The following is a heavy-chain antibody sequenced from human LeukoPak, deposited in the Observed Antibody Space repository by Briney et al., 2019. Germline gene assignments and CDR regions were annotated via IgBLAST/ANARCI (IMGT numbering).Heavy chain of an antibody. Sequence: ASVKVSCKASGGTFSSYAISWVRQAPGQGLEWMGWINPNSGGTNYAQKFQGRVTMTRDTSISTAYMELSRLRSDDTAVYYCAISEGAGYYYYYGMDVWGQGTTVTVSS. V-gene: IGHV1-2*02. CDR3: AISEGAGYYYYYGMDV. D-gene: IGHD3-16*01. CDR1: GGTFSSYA. CDR2: INPNSGGT. J-gene: IGHJ6*02.